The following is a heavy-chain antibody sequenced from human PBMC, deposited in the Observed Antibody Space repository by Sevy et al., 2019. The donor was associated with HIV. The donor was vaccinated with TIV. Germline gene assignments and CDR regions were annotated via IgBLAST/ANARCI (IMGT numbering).Heavy chain of an antibody. J-gene: IGHJ4*02. V-gene: IGHV3-30-3*01. CDR3: ARVAVSNCTHACYYRFDY. Sequence: GGSLRLSCAVSGFSFSHYAFYWVRQAPGMGLEWVSLISYDGTYKYYADSVKGRFTISRDNSKNTLYLQMNSLRGNDTAVYYCARVAVSNCTHACYYRFDYWGPRALVTVSS. D-gene: IGHD1-26*01. CDR2: ISYDGTYK. CDR1: GFSFSHYA.